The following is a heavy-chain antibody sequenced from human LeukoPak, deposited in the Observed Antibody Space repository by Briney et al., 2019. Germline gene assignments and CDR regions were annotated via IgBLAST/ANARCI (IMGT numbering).Heavy chain of an antibody. V-gene: IGHV3-23*01. CDR2: ISGSGGGGT. CDR3: AKLPSVVVVAVDAFDI. J-gene: IGHJ3*02. Sequence: PGGSLRLSCAVSGFTFSNYAMSWVRRAPGKGLEWVSGISGSGGGGTYYADSVKGRFAISRDNSKNTLYLQMNSLRAEDTAVYYCAKLPSVVVVAVDAFDIWGQGTMVTVSS. D-gene: IGHD2-15*01. CDR1: GFTFSNYA.